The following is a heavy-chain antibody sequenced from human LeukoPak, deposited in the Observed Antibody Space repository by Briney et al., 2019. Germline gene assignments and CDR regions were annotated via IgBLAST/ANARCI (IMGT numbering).Heavy chain of an antibody. J-gene: IGHJ5*02. CDR1: GGSISSSSYY. CDR2: IYYSGST. CDR3: ARQDVLLWFGVRIPDWFDP. V-gene: IGHV4-39*01. D-gene: IGHD3-10*01. Sequence: PSETLSLTCTVSGGSISSSSYYWGWIRQPPGKGLEWIGSIYYSGSTYYNPSLKSRVTISVDTSKNQFSLKLSSVTAADTAVYYCARQDVLLWFGVRIPDWFDPWGQGTLVTVSS.